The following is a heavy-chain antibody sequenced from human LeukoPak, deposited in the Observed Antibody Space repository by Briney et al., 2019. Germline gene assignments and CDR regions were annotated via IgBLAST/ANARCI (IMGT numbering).Heavy chain of an antibody. V-gene: IGHV4-59*01. CDR3: AGRSRSGWYYDC. D-gene: IGHD6-19*01. CDR2: IYYSGST. Sequence: SETLSLTCTVSGGSISGYYWSWIRQPPGKGLEWIGYIYYSGSTNYNPSLKSRVTISVDTPKNHFSLKLSSVTAADTAVYYCAGRSRSGWYYDCWGQGALVTVSS. CDR1: GGSISGYY. J-gene: IGHJ4*02.